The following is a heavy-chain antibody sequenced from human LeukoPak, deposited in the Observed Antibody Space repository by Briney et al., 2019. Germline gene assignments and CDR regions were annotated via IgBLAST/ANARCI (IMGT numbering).Heavy chain of an antibody. V-gene: IGHV3-23*01. Sequence: PGGSLRLSCAASGFTFNGYAMSWVRQARGRGLEWVSTISPTGAGTYYADSVKGLFTISRDNSKNTLYLEMNSLRAEDTAVYYCAKYTERAFDVWGQGTTVTVSS. CDR2: ISPTGAGT. CDR1: GFTFNGYA. CDR3: AKYTERAFDV. D-gene: IGHD2-2*02. J-gene: IGHJ3*01.